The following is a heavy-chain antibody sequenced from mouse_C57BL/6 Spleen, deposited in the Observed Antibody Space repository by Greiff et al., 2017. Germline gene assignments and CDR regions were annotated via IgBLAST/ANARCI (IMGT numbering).Heavy chain of an antibody. V-gene: IGHV1-15*01. Sequence: QVQLKQSGAELVRPGASVTLSCKASGYTFTDYEMHWVKQTPVHGLEWIGAIDPETGGTAYNQKFKGKAILTADKSSSTAYMELRSLTSEDSAVYYCTRRTGRDWYFDVWGTGTTVTVSS. CDR3: TRRTGRDWYFDV. J-gene: IGHJ1*03. D-gene: IGHD4-1*01. CDR1: GYTFTDYE. CDR2: IDPETGGT.